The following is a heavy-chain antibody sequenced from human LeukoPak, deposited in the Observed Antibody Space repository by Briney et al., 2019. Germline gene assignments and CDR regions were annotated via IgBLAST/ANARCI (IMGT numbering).Heavy chain of an antibody. CDR1: GFTFSSYA. CDR2: ISGSGGST. J-gene: IGHJ4*02. D-gene: IGHD3-22*01. Sequence: GGSLRLSCAASGFTFSSYAMSWVRQAPGKGLEWVSAISGSGGSTYYADSVKGRFTISRDNSKNTLYLQMNSLRAEDTAVYYCAKKNRGDYYDSSGYFDYWGQGTLVTVSS. V-gene: IGHV3-23*01. CDR3: AKKNRGDYYDSSGYFDY.